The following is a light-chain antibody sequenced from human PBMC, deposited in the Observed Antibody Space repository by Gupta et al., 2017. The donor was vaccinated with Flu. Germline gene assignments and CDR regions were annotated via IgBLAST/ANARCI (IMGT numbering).Light chain of an antibody. J-gene: IGLJ3*02. CDR1: SGAVTSLYY. V-gene: IGLV7-43*01. CDR2: STD. Sequence: GTVTLTCASGSGAVTSLYYTNWFQQQPGQAPRPLIYSTDNRHSWTPARCSGSLLGGKAALTLSGAQPEDEAEYYCLVYYGGALVFGGGTKLTVL. CDR3: LVYYGGALV.